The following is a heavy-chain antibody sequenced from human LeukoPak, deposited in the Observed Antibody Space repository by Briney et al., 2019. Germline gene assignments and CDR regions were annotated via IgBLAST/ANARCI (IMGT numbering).Heavy chain of an antibody. J-gene: IGHJ4*02. CDR1: GGSISGYY. CDR3: ARSLIAVAGVDY. V-gene: IGHV4-59*12. Sequence: SETLSLTCTVSGGSISGYYWSWIRQSPGEGLEWIGHIYYSGSTNYNPSLKSRVTISVDTSKNQFSLKLSSVTAADTAVYYCARSLIAVAGVDYWGQGTLVTVSS. CDR2: IYYSGST. D-gene: IGHD6-19*01.